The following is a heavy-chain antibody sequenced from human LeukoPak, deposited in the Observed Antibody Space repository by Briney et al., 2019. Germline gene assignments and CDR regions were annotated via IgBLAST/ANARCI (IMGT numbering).Heavy chain of an antibody. CDR3: ARVTVSGSYWLLDY. CDR2: INPNSGGT. V-gene: IGHV1-2*02. D-gene: IGHD3-10*01. Sequence: ASVKVSCKASGYTFTGHYTHWVRQAPGQGLEWMGWINPNSGGTNYAQKFQGRVTMTRDTSISTAYMELSRLRSDDTAVYYCARVTVSGSYWLLDYWGQGTLVTVSS. CDR1: GYTFTGHY. J-gene: IGHJ4*02.